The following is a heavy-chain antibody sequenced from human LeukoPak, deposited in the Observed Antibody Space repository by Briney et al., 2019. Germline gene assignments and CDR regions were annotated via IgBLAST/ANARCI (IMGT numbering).Heavy chain of an antibody. D-gene: IGHD3-3*01. CDR1: GGSISSSSYY. Sequence: SETLSLTCTVSGGSISSSSYYWSWIRQPAGKGLEWIGRIYTSGSTNYNPSLKSRVTMSVDTSKNQFSLKLSSVTAADTAVYYCARVETVFTIFGVVNSWFDPWGQGTLVTVSS. V-gene: IGHV4-61*02. J-gene: IGHJ5*02. CDR3: ARVETVFTIFGVVNSWFDP. CDR2: IYTSGST.